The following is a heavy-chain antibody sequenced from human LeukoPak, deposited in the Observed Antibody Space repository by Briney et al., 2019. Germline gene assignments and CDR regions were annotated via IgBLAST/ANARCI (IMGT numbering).Heavy chain of an antibody. V-gene: IGHV3-15*01. CDR2: IKSKNDGATT. D-gene: IGHD4-23*01. J-gene: IGHJ4*02. CDR1: GFTFNNAW. Sequence: GGSLRLSCAASGFTFNNAWMTWVRQAPGKGLEWAGRIKSKNDGATTDYGAPVKGRFTMSRDDSKNTLSLQMNSLKIEDTGIYYCTTAGSNFGGDSPFDSWGQGTLVTVSS. CDR3: TTAGSNFGGDSPFDS.